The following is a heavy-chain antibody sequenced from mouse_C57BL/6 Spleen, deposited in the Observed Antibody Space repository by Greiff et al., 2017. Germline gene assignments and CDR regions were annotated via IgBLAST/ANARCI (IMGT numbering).Heavy chain of an antibody. CDR2: IDPNSGGT. D-gene: IGHD1-1*01. CDR3: ARFHYGSSRGAMDY. CDR1: GYTFTSYW. Sequence: VQLQQPGAELVKPGASVKLSCKASGYTFTSYWMHWVKQRPGRGLEWIGRIDPNSGGTKYNEQFKSKATLTVDKPSSTAYMQLSSLTSEDSVVYYCARFHYGSSRGAMDYWGQGTSVTVSS. J-gene: IGHJ4*01. V-gene: IGHV1-72*01.